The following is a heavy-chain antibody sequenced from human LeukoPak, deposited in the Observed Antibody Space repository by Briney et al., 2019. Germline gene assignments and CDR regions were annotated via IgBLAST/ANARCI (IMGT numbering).Heavy chain of an antibody. CDR3: ARIIGDYGENYYYYYYMDV. CDR2: IYYSGST. D-gene: IGHD4-17*01. J-gene: IGHJ6*03. V-gene: IGHV4-59*01. Sequence: PSETLSLTCTVSGGSISSYYWSWIRQPPGKGLEWIGYIYYSGSTNYNPSLKSRVTISVDTSKNQFSLKLSSVTAADTAVYYCARIIGDYGENYYYYYYMDVWGKGTTVTISS. CDR1: GGSISSYY.